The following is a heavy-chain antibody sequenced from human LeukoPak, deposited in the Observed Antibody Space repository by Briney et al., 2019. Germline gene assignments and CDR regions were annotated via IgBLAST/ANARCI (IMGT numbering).Heavy chain of an antibody. CDR2: ISAGSGSI. V-gene: IGHV3-23*01. Sequence: GGSLRLSCAASGFSFKDYGMSWVRQAPGKGLEWVSGISAGSGSIYYADSVKGRFTISRDNSKNTLYLQMNSLRAEDTAVYYCARNRLLWFGEFFDAFDIWGQGTMVTVSS. CDR1: GFSFKDYG. J-gene: IGHJ3*02. D-gene: IGHD3-10*01. CDR3: ARNRLLWFGEFFDAFDI.